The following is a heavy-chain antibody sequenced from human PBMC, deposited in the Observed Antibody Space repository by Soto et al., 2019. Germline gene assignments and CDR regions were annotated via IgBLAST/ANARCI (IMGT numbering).Heavy chain of an antibody. CDR3: AKDLIFYSFSGHLALFEF. J-gene: IGHJ4*02. CDR2: ISAYNGNT. CDR1: GYTFTSYG. Sequence: ASVKVSCKASGYTFTSYGISWVRQAPGQGLEWMGWISAYNGNTNYAQKLQGRVTMTTDTSTSTAYMELRSLRSDDTAVYYCAKDLIFYSFSGHLALFEFWGQGTLVTVSS. V-gene: IGHV1-18*01. D-gene: IGHD2-21*02.